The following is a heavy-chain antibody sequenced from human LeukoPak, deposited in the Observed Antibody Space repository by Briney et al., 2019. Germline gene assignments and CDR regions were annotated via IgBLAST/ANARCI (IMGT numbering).Heavy chain of an antibody. CDR2: IMPLFGTA. CDR1: GGTFNNSA. CDR3: ARDVHGDYGSGWFDP. Sequence: SVKVSSKTSGGTFNNSAISWVRQAPGQGLEWLGGIMPLFGTAGYAQKFQGRVTITKDESTRTVYLKLTSLTSDDTAVYYCARDVHGDYGSGWFDPWGQGTLVSVSS. J-gene: IGHJ5*02. V-gene: IGHV1-69*05. D-gene: IGHD4-17*01.